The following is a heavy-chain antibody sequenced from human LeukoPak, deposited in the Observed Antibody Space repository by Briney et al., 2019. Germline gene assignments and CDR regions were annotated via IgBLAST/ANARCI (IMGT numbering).Heavy chain of an antibody. V-gene: IGHV3-7*03. CDR2: IKQDGSEK. J-gene: IGHJ4*02. CDR3: AKDISWGDKLVGFDY. D-gene: IGHD3-16*01. Sequence: PGGSLRLSCAASGFTFSSYWMSWVRQAPGKGLEWVANIKQDGSEKYYVDSVKGRFTISRDNAKNSLYLQMNSLRAEDTALYYCAKDISWGDKLVGFDYWGQGTLVTVSS. CDR1: GFTFSSYW.